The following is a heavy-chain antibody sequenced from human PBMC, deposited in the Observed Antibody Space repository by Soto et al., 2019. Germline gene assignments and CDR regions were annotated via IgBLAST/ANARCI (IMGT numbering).Heavy chain of an antibody. CDR2: IFPGDSDT. D-gene: IGHD5-18*01. J-gene: IGHJ4*02. CDR1: GYTFTNYW. Sequence: PGESLKISCKAIGYTFTNYWIGWVRQTPGKGLEWMGIIFPGDSDTRYNPSFEGQVTVSADESISTAYLQWSSLKASDTAMYYCARGYSYDFDYWGQGTLVTVSS. CDR3: ARGYSYDFDY. V-gene: IGHV5-51*01.